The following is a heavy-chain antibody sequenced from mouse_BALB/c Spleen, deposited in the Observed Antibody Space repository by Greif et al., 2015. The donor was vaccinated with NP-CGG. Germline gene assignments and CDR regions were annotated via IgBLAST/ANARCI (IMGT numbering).Heavy chain of an antibody. Sequence: EVKVEESGGGLVQPGGSRKLSCAASGFTFSSFGMHWVRQAPEKGLEWVAYISSGSSTIYYADTVKGRFTISRDNPKNTLFLQMTSLRSEDTAMYYCARWGYYGAYWGQGTLVTVSA. CDR1: GFTFSSFG. CDR3: ARWGYYGAY. CDR2: ISSGSSTI. J-gene: IGHJ3*01. D-gene: IGHD1-1*01. V-gene: IGHV5-17*02.